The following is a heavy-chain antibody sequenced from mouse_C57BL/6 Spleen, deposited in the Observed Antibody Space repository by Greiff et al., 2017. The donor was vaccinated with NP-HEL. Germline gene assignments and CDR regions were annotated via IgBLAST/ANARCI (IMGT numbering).Heavy chain of an antibody. V-gene: IGHV5-12*01. D-gene: IGHD2-3*01. CDR2: ISNGGGST. CDR3: ARDYDGYPHWYFDV. J-gene: IGHJ1*03. CDR1: GFTFSDYY. Sequence: DVMLVESGGGLVQPGGSLKLSCAASGFTFSDYYMYWVRQTPEKRLEWVAYISNGGGSTYYPDTVKGRFTISRDNAKNTLYLQMSRLKSEDTAMYYCARDYDGYPHWYFDVWGTGTTVTVSS.